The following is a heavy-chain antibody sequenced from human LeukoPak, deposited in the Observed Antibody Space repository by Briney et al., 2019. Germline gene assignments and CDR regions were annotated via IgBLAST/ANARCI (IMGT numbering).Heavy chain of an antibody. D-gene: IGHD1-7*01. J-gene: IGHJ4*02. Sequence: PGGSLRLSCAPSGFTVSSNYMSWVRQAQGKGLEWVSAIYSGGDNFYADSVKGRFPISRDNSKNTLYLQMNSLRAEDTAVYYCAAKVELRSNGPYFNSWGQGTLVTVSS. CDR2: IYSGGDN. CDR3: AAKVELRSNGPYFNS. V-gene: IGHV3-53*01. CDR1: GFTVSSNY.